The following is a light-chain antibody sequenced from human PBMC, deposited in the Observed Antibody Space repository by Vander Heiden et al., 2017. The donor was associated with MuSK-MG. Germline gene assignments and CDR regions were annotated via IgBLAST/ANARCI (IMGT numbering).Light chain of an antibody. CDR1: QSVNNY. CDR2: DAS. V-gene: IGKV3-11*01. J-gene: IGKJ4*01. CDR3: QQRSDWPLT. Sequence: DIVLTQAPATLSLSAGERATLSCRASQSVNNYLAWYQQKPGQAPRLLIYDASNRATGIPARFSGSGSGTDFTLTISSLEPEDFAVYYCQQRSDWPLTFGGGTKVEI.